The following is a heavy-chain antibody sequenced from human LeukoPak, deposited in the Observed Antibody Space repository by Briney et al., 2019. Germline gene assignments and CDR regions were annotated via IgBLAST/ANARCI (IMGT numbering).Heavy chain of an antibody. V-gene: IGHV4-39*07. Sequence: PSETLSLTCTVSGGSISSSSYYWGWIRQPPGKGLEWIGSIYYSGSTYYNPSLKSRVTISVETSKNQFSLKLSSVTAADTAVYYCARAYYYDLYYFDYWGQGTLVTVSS. J-gene: IGHJ4*02. D-gene: IGHD3-22*01. CDR2: IYYSGST. CDR3: ARAYYYDLYYFDY. CDR1: GGSISSSSYY.